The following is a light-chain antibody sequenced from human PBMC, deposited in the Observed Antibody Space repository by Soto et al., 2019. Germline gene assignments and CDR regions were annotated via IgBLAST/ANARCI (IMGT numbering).Light chain of an antibody. CDR2: GDN. Sequence: QSVLTQPPSVSGAPGQRVAISCTGSSSNIGAEYDVHWYQQLPGTAPKRLIYGDNNRPSGVPDRFSGSKSGTSASLAITGLQPEDEADYYCSSDTSTSAVLFGGGTKVTVL. J-gene: IGLJ2*01. V-gene: IGLV1-40*01. CDR3: SSDTSTSAVL. CDR1: SSNIGAEYD.